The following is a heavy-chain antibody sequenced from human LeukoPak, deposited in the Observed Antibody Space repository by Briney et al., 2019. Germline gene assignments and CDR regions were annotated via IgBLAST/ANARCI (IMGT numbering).Heavy chain of an antibody. J-gene: IGHJ4*02. CDR3: AKEIGPWGSFDH. CDR2: ISGGGDNT. D-gene: IGHD3-16*01. V-gene: IGHV3-23*01. Sequence: PGGSLRLSCAASGFTFSSYAMSWVRQAPGKGLEWVSTISGGGDNTYYADSVKGRFTISRDNSKNTLYFQMNSLRAEDTAVYYCAKEIGPWGSFDHWGQGTLVTVSS. CDR1: GFTFSSYA.